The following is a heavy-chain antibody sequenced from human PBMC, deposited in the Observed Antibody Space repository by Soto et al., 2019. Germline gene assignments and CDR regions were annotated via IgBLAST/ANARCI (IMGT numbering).Heavy chain of an antibody. CDR2: ISAYNGNT. J-gene: IGHJ6*02. D-gene: IGHD6-13*01. CDR1: GYTFTSYG. CDR3: ARVASVLGSSWYNYYYYYGMDV. V-gene: IGHV1-18*01. Sequence: GASVKVSCKASGYTFTSYGISWVRQAPGQGLEWMGWISAYNGNTYYAQKLQGRVTMTTDTSTSTAYMELRSLRSDDTAVYYCARVASVLGSSWYNYYYYYGMDVWGQGTTVTVSS.